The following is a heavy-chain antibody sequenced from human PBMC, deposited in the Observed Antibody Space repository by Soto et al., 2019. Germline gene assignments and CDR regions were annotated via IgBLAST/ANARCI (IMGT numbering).Heavy chain of an antibody. CDR3: ERDRITICGVVSIRDTDFCMDV. V-gene: IGHV1-18*04. D-gene: IGHD3-3*01. CDR2: ISAYNGNT. J-gene: IGHJ6*04. Sequence: ASVPDSFLASRYTFTHYGISWVRQAPGQGLEWMGWISAYNGNTNYAQKLQGRVTMNTDTSTSTAYMELRSLRSDATAGYSCERDRITICGVVSIRDTDFCMDVSRKRTTGTX. CDR1: RYTFTHYG.